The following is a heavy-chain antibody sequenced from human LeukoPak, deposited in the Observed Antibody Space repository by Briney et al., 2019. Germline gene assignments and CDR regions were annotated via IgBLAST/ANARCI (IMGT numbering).Heavy chain of an antibody. CDR3: ARTGKVATIPWLFDY. Sequence: GGSLRLSCAAPGFTFSSYWMSWVRQAPGKGLEWVANIKQDGSEKYYVDSVKGRFTISRDNAKNSLYLQMNSLRAEDTAVYYCARTGKVATIPWLFDYWGQGTLVTVYS. CDR2: IKQDGSEK. J-gene: IGHJ4*02. V-gene: IGHV3-7*01. CDR1: GFTFSSYW. D-gene: IGHD5-12*01.